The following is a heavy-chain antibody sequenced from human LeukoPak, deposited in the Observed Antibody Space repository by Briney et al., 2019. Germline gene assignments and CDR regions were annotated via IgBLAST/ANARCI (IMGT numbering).Heavy chain of an antibody. CDR2: INWNGGST. V-gene: IGHV3-20*01. Sequence: RSGGSLRLSCAVSGFTFDDYGMSWVRPAPGRGLEWVSNINWNGGSTGYADSVKGRFTISRDNAKNSLELQMNSLRAEDTAFCARVSDISVAAYFDYWGQGTLVTVSS. CDR1: GFTFDDYG. D-gene: IGHD6-19*01. CDR3: ARVSDISVAAYFDY. J-gene: IGHJ4*02.